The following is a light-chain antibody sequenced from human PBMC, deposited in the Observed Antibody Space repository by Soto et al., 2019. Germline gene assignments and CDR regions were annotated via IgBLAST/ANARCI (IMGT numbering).Light chain of an antibody. V-gene: IGKV3-20*01. CDR3: QQYGSSPRT. J-gene: IGKJ2*01. CDR1: QTVRSNY. Sequence: EIVLTQSPGTLSLSPGERATLSCRTSQTVRSNYLAWYRQNPGQAPTLLIWGASSRAGGIPDRFRGSGSGTDFTLTISRLEPEDFAVYYCQQYGSSPRTFGQGTKVEIK. CDR2: GAS.